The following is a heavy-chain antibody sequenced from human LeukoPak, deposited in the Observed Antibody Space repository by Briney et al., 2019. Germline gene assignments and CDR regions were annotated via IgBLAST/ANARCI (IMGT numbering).Heavy chain of an antibody. V-gene: IGHV3-30*18. Sequence: PGRSLRLSCAASGFTFSSYGMHWVRQAPGKGLEWVAVISYDGSNKYYADSVKGRFTISRDNSKNTLHLQMNSLRAEDTAVYYCAKDRPKYYYDSSGYFDYWGQGTLVTVSS. CDR3: AKDRPKYYYDSSGYFDY. D-gene: IGHD3-22*01. CDR2: ISYDGSNK. J-gene: IGHJ4*02. CDR1: GFTFSSYG.